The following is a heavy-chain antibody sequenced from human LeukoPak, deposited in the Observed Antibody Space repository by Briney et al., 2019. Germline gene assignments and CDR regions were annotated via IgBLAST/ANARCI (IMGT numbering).Heavy chain of an antibody. CDR2: IYYSGST. CDR3: ARDSHYYDSSSYPYDAFDI. D-gene: IGHD3-22*01. J-gene: IGHJ3*02. V-gene: IGHV4-39*07. CDR1: GGSISSSTYY. Sequence: PSETLSLTCSVSGGSISSSTYYWGWLRQPPGKGLEWIGTIYYSGSTYYNPSLKSRVTILVDTSKNQFSLKLSSVTAADTAVYYCARDSHYYDSSSYPYDAFDIWGQGTMVTVSS.